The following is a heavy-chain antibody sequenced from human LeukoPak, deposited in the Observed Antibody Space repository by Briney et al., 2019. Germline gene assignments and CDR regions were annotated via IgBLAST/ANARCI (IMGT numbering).Heavy chain of an antibody. CDR3: AREPVTGTSNFFAL. CDR1: GGSISTYY. Sequence: SETLSLTCTVSGGSISTYYWSWIRQPAGKGLEWIGRVYTSGNTNYNPSLKSRVTMSVDTSKKQFSLKLSSVTAADTAVYYCAREPVTGTSNFFALWGQGTLVTVSS. CDR2: VYTSGNT. V-gene: IGHV4-4*07. J-gene: IGHJ4*02. D-gene: IGHD6-19*01.